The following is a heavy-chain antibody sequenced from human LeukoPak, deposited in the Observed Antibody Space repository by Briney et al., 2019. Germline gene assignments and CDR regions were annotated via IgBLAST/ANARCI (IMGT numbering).Heavy chain of an antibody. D-gene: IGHD4-17*01. CDR1: SGAIRSYY. CDR2: IYSSGST. J-gene: IGHJ4*02. Sequence: SETLSLTCSVSSGAIRSYYWSWLRQPPGKGLEWIGYIYSSGSTKYNPSLKSRVTISDDTSKNHFSLNLTSVTATDTAVYYCARHDYGDYGQVFDYWGQGILVTACS. V-gene: IGHV4-59*08. CDR3: ARHDYGDYGQVFDY.